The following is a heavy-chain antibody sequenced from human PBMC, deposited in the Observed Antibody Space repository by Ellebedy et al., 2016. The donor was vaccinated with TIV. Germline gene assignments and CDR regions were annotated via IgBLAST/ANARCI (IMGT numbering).Heavy chain of an antibody. D-gene: IGHD2/OR15-2a*01. CDR3: VKRTNRYYDY. CDR1: GYTFTRSV. CDR2: INVGNGNT. Sequence: AASVKVSCKSSGYTFTRSVMHWVRQGPGQRLEWMAWINVGNGNTKYSQKFQGRVTITRDTAASTAYMELGSLTSEDTAVYYCVKRTNRYYDYWGQGTLVTVSS. J-gene: IGHJ4*02. V-gene: IGHV1-3*01.